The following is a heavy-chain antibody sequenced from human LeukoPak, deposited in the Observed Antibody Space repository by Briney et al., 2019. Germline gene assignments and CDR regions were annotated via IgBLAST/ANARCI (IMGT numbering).Heavy chain of an antibody. CDR3: ASGGRYCSSTSCYIWFDP. CDR1: GYTFTSYD. Sequence: ASVKVSCKASGYTFTSYDINWVRQATGQGLEWMGWMNPNSGNTGYAQKFQGRVTMTRNTSISTAYMELSSLRSEDTAVYYCASGGRYCSSTSCYIWFDPWGQGTLVTASS. D-gene: IGHD2-2*02. CDR2: MNPNSGNT. V-gene: IGHV1-8*01. J-gene: IGHJ5*02.